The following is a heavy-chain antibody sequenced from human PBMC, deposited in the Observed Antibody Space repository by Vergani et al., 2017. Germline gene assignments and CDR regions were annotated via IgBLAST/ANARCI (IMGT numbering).Heavy chain of an antibody. J-gene: IGHJ4*02. CDR1: GGSITSSSYY. Sequence: QLHLQESGPGLVKPSETLSLTCTVSGGSITSSSYYWGWIRQPPGKGLEWIGNIYHSGGAYYNPSLKGRVTISVDTSKNQFSLEVTPATAADTAIYFCARTESFILRYFHWALWGQGTLVTVSS. CDR2: IYHSGGA. CDR3: ARTESFILRYFHWAL. V-gene: IGHV4-39*01. D-gene: IGHD3-9*01.